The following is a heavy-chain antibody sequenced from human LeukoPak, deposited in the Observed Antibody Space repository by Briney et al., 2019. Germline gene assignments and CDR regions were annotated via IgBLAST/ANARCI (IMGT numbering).Heavy chain of an antibody. CDR1: GGSITSGSYY. J-gene: IGHJ4*02. CDR3: ARGNMATISFDY. CDR2: IYYSGST. D-gene: IGHD5-24*01. Sequence: PSETLSLTCTVSGGSITSGSYYWGWIRQPPGKGLEWIGSIYYSGSTYYNPSLKSRVTISVDTSKNQFSLKLSSVTAADTAVYYCARGNMATISFDYWGQGTLVTVSS. V-gene: IGHV4-39*07.